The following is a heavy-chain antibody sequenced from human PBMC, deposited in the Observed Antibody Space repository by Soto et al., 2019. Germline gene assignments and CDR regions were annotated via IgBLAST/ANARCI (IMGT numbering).Heavy chain of an antibody. CDR3: ARDSATVTTSTFAY. CDR2: IYYSGSP. Sequence: QVQLQESGPGLVTPSQTLSLTCTVSGGSISSGNYYWSWIRQHPGKGLEWIGYIYYSGSPYYNPSLKSRVTISVDTSKNQFSLKLSSVTAADTAVYYCARDSATVTTSTFAYWGQGTLVTVSS. V-gene: IGHV4-31*03. J-gene: IGHJ4*02. D-gene: IGHD4-17*01. CDR1: GGSISSGNYY.